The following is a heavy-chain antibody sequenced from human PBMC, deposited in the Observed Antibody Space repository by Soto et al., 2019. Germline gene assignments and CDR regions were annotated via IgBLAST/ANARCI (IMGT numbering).Heavy chain of an antibody. CDR1: GFTFSSHG. J-gene: IGHJ4*02. CDR3: ARWGNWKVADY. Sequence: QVQLVESGGGVVQPGGSLRLSCAASGFTFSSHGMHWVRQAPGKGLDWVAVIWYDGSNKYYADSVKGRFTISRDNSKNMLYLEMNSPRAEDTAVYYCARWGNWKVADYWGQGTLVTVSS. CDR2: IWYDGSNK. D-gene: IGHD3-16*01. V-gene: IGHV3-33*01.